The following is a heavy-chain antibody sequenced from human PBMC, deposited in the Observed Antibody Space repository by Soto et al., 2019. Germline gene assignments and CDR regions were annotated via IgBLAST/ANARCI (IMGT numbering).Heavy chain of an antibody. CDR3: ARSGFPGIEAY. CDR2: IIPIFGTA. V-gene: IGHV1-69*13. J-gene: IGHJ4*02. D-gene: IGHD6-13*01. CDR1: GYTFSDHG. Sequence: SVKVSCKASGYTFSDHGFSWVRQAPGQGLEWMGGIIPIFGTANYAQKFQGRVTITADESTSTAYMELSSLRSEDTAVYYCARSGFPGIEAYWGQGTLVTVSS.